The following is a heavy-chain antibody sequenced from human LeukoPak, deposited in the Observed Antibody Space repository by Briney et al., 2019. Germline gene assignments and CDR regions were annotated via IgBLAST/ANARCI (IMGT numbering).Heavy chain of an antibody. CDR2: ISSSGSTI. CDR3: ARKDSSGWSFDY. J-gene: IGHJ4*02. D-gene: IGHD6-19*01. Sequence: GGSLRLSCAASGFTLSDYYMSWIRQAPGKGLEWVSYISSSGSTIYYADSVKGRFTISRDNAKNSLYLQMNSLRAEDTAVYYCARKDSSGWSFDYWGQGTLVTVSS. V-gene: IGHV3-11*01. CDR1: GFTLSDYY.